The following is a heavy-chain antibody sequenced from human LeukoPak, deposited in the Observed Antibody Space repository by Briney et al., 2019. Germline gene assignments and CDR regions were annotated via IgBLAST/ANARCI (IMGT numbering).Heavy chain of an antibody. V-gene: IGHV3-9*01. J-gene: IGHJ4*02. CDR1: GFTFDDYA. Sequence: GGCLRLSCAASGFTFDDYAMHWVRQAPGKGLEWVSGISWNSGSIGYADSVKGRFTISRDNAKNSLYLQMNGLRAEDTALYYCAKVAGSGSLYYFDYWGQGTLVTVSS. CDR2: ISWNSGSI. D-gene: IGHD3-10*01. CDR3: AKVAGSGSLYYFDY.